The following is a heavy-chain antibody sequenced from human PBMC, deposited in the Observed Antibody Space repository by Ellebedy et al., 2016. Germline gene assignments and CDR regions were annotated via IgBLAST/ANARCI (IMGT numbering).Heavy chain of an antibody. D-gene: IGHD3-10*01. CDR3: ARGAYNSGSYDSYFDY. J-gene: IGHJ4*02. Sequence: GGSLRLSXATSGFSFRSYAMNWVRQAPGKGLEWVSSISTSSIYIYYADSVKGRFTISRDNAKKSLFLEMNSLRAEDTAVYYCARGAYNSGSYDSYFDYWGQGTLVSVSS. CDR1: GFSFRSYA. CDR2: ISTSSIYI. V-gene: IGHV3-21*04.